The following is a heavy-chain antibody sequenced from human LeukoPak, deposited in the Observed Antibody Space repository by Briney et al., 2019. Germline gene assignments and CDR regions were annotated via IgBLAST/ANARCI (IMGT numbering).Heavy chain of an antibody. D-gene: IGHD3-16*02. Sequence: ASVKVSCKASGNTFSGYYIHWVRQAPGQGLEWMGYISAYNGHTNYAQNLQGRVTMTTDTSTSTAYMELRSLRSDDTAVYYCAKKPLGELSLQLDYWGQGTLVTVSS. CDR3: AKKPLGELSLQLDY. J-gene: IGHJ4*02. CDR2: ISAYNGHT. CDR1: GNTFSGYY. V-gene: IGHV1-18*04.